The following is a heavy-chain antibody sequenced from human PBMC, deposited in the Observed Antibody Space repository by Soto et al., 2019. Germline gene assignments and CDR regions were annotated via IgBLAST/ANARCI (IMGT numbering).Heavy chain of an antibody. CDR1: GYTFTNYY. V-gene: IGHV1-46*01. J-gene: IGHJ4*02. Sequence: GASVKVSCKASGYTFTNYYMHWVRQAPGQGLEWMGIINPSGGSTSYAQKFQGRVTMTRDTSTSTVYMELSSLRSEDTAVYYCAGDKTALPYDFGGGYAPHGGQGTLVTVSS. CDR3: AGDKTALPYDFGGGYAPH. D-gene: IGHD3-3*01. CDR2: INPSGGST.